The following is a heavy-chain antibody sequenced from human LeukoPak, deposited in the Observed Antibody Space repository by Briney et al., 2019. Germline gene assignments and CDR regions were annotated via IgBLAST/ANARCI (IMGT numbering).Heavy chain of an antibody. D-gene: IGHD2-15*01. J-gene: IGHJ4*02. CDR2: IYPGDSDT. CDR1: GYSFTSYW. V-gene: IGHV5-51*01. Sequence: GESLKISCKGSGYSFTSYWIGWVRQMPGKGLEWMGIIYPGDSDTRYSPSFQGQVTISADKSISTAYLQWSSLKASDTAMYYCARLTGVVVAASPFDYWGQGTLVTVSS. CDR3: ARLTGVVVAASPFDY.